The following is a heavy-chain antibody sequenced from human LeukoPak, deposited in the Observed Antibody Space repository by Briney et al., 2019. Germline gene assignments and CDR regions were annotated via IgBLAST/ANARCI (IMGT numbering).Heavy chain of an antibody. J-gene: IGHJ3*02. CDR2: ISYSGNT. CDR3: ARGGGEWVQFQEGAFDI. Sequence: SETLSLTCAVSGGSLSSGNFYWNWIRQQPGKGLEWIGYISYSGNTFYNASLKSRIIVAVDTSKSQFSLKLSSVTAADPAVYYCARGGGEWVQFQEGAFDIWGQGTMVTVSS. V-gene: IGHV4-31*11. D-gene: IGHD5-24*01. CDR1: GGSLSSGNFY.